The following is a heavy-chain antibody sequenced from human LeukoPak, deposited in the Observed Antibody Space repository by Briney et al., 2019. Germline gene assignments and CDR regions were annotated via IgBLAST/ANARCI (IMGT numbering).Heavy chain of an antibody. D-gene: IGHD3-16*01. CDR1: GYSISSGYY. V-gene: IGHV4-38-2*01. CDR3: ARVWGDQSSFDY. J-gene: IGHJ4*02. Sequence: SSETLSLTCAVSGYSISSGYYWGWIRQPPGKGLEWIGSIYHSGSTYYNPSLKSRVTISVDTSKNQFSLKLSSVPAADTAMYYCARVWGDQSSFDYWGQGTLVTVSS. CDR2: IYHSGST.